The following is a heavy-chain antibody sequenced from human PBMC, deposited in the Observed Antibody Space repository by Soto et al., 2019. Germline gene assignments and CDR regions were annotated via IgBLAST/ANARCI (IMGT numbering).Heavy chain of an antibody. V-gene: IGHV1-69*13. CDR1: GGTFRNSV. J-gene: IGHJ4*02. D-gene: IGHD3-3*01. Sequence: PSVKVPCTAPGGTFRNSVSSWLRKATGQGLEWMGGIIPLFDTKNYAQQLQGRLTFSADESTSTAYMELSSLRSEDTAVYYCARAPILSGVTIYDPYFGSWGQGTPVT. CDR2: IIPLFDTK. CDR3: ARAPILSGVTIYDPYFGS.